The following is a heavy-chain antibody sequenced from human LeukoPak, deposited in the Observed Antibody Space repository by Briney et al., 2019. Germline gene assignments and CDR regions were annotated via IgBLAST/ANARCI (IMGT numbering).Heavy chain of an antibody. D-gene: IGHD3-3*01. Sequence: PGGSLRLSCAASGFTFSSYAMSWVRQAPGKGLECISGFSGSGGSTYYADSVKGRFTISRDDSKNTLYLQMNSLRAEDTAVYYCARDWRIYFDYWGQGTLVTVSS. CDR1: GFTFSSYA. CDR2: FSGSGGST. J-gene: IGHJ4*02. CDR3: ARDWRIYFDY. V-gene: IGHV3-23*01.